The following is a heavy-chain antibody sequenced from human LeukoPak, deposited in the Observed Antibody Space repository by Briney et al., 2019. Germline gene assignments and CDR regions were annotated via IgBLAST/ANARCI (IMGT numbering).Heavy chain of an antibody. CDR2: VYYNGLT. Sequence: SETLSLTCTVSDASIRTYYWSWIRQPPGKGLDWIGYVYYNGLTAYNPPPHTPITISLDPSKNQFSLKLTSVTAADTALYYCARGRIPGAKEVVIWGQGTIVTV. CDR3: ARGRIPGAKEVVI. D-gene: IGHD2-2*01. J-gene: IGHJ3*02. CDR1: DASIRTYY. V-gene: IGHV4-59*01.